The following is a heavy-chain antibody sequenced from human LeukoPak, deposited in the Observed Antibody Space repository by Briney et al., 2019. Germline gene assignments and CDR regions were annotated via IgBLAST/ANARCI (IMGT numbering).Heavy chain of an antibody. CDR2: ISNSGYGT. CDR3: AKLDSGSYSVY. CDR1: GFTFSIYA. D-gene: IGHD1-26*01. Sequence: GRSLRLSCAPSGFTFSIYAMIWVRQAPGKGLEWVSAISNSGYGTYYADSVKGRFTISRDNSKNTLYLQMNSLRAEDTAVYYCAKLDSGSYSVYWGQGTLVTVSS. V-gene: IGHV3-23*01. J-gene: IGHJ4*02.